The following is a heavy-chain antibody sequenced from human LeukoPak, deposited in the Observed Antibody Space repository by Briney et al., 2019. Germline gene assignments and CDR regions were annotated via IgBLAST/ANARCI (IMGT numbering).Heavy chain of an antibody. V-gene: IGHV3-23*01. Sequence: PGGSLRLSCAASGFTFSNHGMNWVRQAPGKGLEWVSGISPGGDTPYYADSVRGRFTISRDNSKNTMYLQMNNLRAEDTAVYYCAQDRAWIEFYFWGQGTLVTVSS. J-gene: IGHJ4*02. CDR2: ISPGGDTP. CDR3: AQDRAWIEFYF. D-gene: IGHD5-12*01. CDR1: GFTFSNHG.